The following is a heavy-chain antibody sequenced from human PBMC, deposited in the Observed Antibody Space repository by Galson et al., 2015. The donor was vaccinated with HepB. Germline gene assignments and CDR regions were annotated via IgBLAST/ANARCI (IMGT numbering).Heavy chain of an antibody. J-gene: IGHJ6*02. Sequence: SLRLSCAASGFMFSTYGMHWVRQAPGKGLEWVAVIWYDGSNMFYADSVKGRFTISRDNSKDTLFLQMNSLRVEDTAVYYCVRAPSRYCINGVCHEARESPNYGMDVWGQGTTVTVSS. V-gene: IGHV3-33*01. CDR1: GFMFSTYG. D-gene: IGHD2-8*01. CDR2: IWYDGSNM. CDR3: VRAPSRYCINGVCHEARESPNYGMDV.